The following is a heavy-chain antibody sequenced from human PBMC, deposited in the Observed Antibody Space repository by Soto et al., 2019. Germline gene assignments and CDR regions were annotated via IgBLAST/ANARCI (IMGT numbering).Heavy chain of an antibody. CDR3: AGAGYGDSFNWFDP. V-gene: IGHV1-2*02. CDR2: INPNSGGT. CDR1: GYTFTGYY. Sequence: GASLKGSCKASGYTFTGYYMHWVRQAPGQGLEWMGWINPNSGGTNYAQKFQGRVTMTRDTSISTAYMELSRLRSDDTAVYYCAGAGYGDSFNWFDPWGQGTLVTVSS. J-gene: IGHJ5*02. D-gene: IGHD4-17*01.